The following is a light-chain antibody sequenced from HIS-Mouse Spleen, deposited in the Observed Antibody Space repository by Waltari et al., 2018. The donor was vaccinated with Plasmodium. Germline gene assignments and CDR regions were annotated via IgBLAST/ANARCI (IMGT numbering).Light chain of an antibody. CDR2: GTS. Sequence: EIVMTQSPATLSVSPGERATLSCKVIQSVSSNLAWYQQKPGQAPRRLIYGTSTRATGIPARFSGSGSGTEFTLTISSLQSEDFAVYYCQQYNNWSFTFGPGTKVDIK. CDR3: QQYNNWSFT. V-gene: IGKV3-15*01. CDR1: QSVSSN. J-gene: IGKJ3*01.